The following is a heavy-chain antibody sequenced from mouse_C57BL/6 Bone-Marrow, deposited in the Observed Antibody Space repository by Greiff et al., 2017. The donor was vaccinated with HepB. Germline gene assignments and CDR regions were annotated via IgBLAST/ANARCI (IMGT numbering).Heavy chain of an antibody. CDR2: IHPNSGST. J-gene: IGHJ2*01. Sequence: QVQLQQSGAELVKPGASVKLSCKASGYTFTSYWMHWVKQRPGQGLEWIGMIHPNSGSTNYNEKFKSKATLTVDKSSSTAYMQLSSLTSEDSAVYYCARWTGSGPYFDYWGQGTTLTVSS. CDR3: ARWTGSGPYFDY. D-gene: IGHD4-1*01. CDR1: GYTFTSYW. V-gene: IGHV1-64*01.